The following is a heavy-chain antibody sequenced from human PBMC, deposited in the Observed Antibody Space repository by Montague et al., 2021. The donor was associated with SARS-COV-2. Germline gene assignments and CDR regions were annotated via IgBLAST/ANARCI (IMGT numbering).Heavy chain of an antibody. V-gene: IGHV3-21*01. Sequence: SLSLSLSASGFPFSSYFMNWVRQAPGKGLEWVSSISTSSSYIYYADSVKGRFTISRDNAKNSLYLQMNSLRAEDTAVYYCARDAYSNYGEGNYFDYWGQGTLVTVSS. CDR3: ARDAYSNYGEGNYFDY. D-gene: IGHD4-11*01. CDR1: GFPFSSYF. J-gene: IGHJ4*02. CDR2: ISTSSSYI.